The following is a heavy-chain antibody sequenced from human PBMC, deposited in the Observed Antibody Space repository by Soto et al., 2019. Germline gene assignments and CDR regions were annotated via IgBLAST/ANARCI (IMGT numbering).Heavy chain of an antibody. CDR2: MNPNSGNT. CDR3: ARGQEVWWNAGPLGLHGLDV. Sequence: QVQLVQSGAEVKKSGASVKVSCKASRYTFTSYDINWVRQATGQGLEWMGWMNPNSGNTGYAQKFQGRITMTRNTSTNTAYMELSSLRSEVTAVYYCARGQEVWWNAGPLGLHGLDVWGQGTTVTVSS. J-gene: IGHJ6*02. CDR1: RYTFTSYD. D-gene: IGHD3-16*01. V-gene: IGHV1-8*01.